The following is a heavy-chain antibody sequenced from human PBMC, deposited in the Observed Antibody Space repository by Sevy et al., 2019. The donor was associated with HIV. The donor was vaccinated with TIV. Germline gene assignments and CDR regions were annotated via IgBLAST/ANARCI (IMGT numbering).Heavy chain of an antibody. CDR2: IKQDGSDK. V-gene: IGHV3-7*03. CDR3: ARRWDYWGQRGY. Sequence: GGSLRLSCAASGFTFNNYWMTWVRQAPGKGLEWVANIKQDGSDKYYMESVKGRFNISRDNTKNSLYLQLNSLRAEDTAVYYCARRWDYWGQRGYWGQGTLVTVSS. J-gene: IGHJ4*02. CDR1: GFTFNNYW. D-gene: IGHD7-27*01.